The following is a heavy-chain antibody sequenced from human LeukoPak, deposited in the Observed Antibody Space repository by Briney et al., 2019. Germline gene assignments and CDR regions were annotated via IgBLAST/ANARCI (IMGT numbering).Heavy chain of an antibody. J-gene: IGHJ2*01. CDR1: GFTLSSSW. D-gene: IGHD4-11*01. CDR3: ARLQGSFWYFDL. CDR2: IKNDASIT. V-gene: IGHV3-74*01. Sequence: VGSLRLSCAASGFTLSSSWMHWVRQTPGKGLVWVSHIKNDASITNYADTVKGRFTISRDNAKNTLYLQMNSLRAEDTAVYYCARLQGSFWYFDLWGLGTLVTVSS.